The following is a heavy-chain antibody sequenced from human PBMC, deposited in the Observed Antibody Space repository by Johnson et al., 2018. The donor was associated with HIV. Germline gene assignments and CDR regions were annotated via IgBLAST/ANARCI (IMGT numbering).Heavy chain of an antibody. D-gene: IGHD5-24*01. CDR3: ARGRWLQSKSDAFDI. V-gene: IGHV3-30*03. CDR2: ISFDGSNK. Sequence: QVQLVESGGGLVQPGRSLRLSCAASGFTFSTYGMHWVRQAPGKGLEWVAVISFDGSNKYYADSVKGRFTISRDNSKNTLYLQMNSLRAEDTAVYYCARGRWLQSKSDAFDIWGQGTMVTVSS. J-gene: IGHJ3*02. CDR1: GFTFSTYG.